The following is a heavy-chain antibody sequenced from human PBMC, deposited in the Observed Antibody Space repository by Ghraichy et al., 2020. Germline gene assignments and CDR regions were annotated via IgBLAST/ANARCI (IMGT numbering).Heavy chain of an antibody. D-gene: IGHD3-22*01. CDR2: ISYDGSNK. CDR1: GFTFSSYG. Sequence: GGSLRLSCAASGFTFSSYGLNWVRQAPGKGLECVAVISYDGSNKYYADSVKGRFTISRDNSKNTLYLQMSSLRAEDTAVYYCAKERGLGDCSGYDCPRAFDYWGQGTLVTVSS. V-gene: IGHV3-30*18. CDR3: AKERGLGDCSGYDCPRAFDY. J-gene: IGHJ4*02.